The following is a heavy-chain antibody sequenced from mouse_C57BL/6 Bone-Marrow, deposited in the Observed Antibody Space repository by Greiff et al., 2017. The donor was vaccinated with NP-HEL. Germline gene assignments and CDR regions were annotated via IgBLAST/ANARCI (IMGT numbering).Heavy chain of an antibody. V-gene: IGHV1-18*01. Sequence: EVQGVESGPELVKPGASVKIPCKASGYTFTDYNMDWVKQSHGKSLEWIGDINPNNGGTIYNQKFKGKATLTVDKSSSTAYMELRRLTSEDTAVYYCARRGAIYGNYDAMDYWGQGTSVTVSS. CDR1: GYTFTDYN. CDR3: ARRGAIYGNYDAMDY. J-gene: IGHJ4*01. D-gene: IGHD2-1*01. CDR2: INPNNGGT.